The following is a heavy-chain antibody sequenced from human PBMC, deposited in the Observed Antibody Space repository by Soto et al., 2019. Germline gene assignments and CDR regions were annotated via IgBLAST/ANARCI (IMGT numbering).Heavy chain of an antibody. D-gene: IGHD1-26*01. Sequence: QVQLVESGGGVVQPGRSLRLSCAASGFSFTTYVMHWVRQAPGKGLEWVAVISHDGSYKYYGDAVKGRFTISRDTSKNAVYLEMNSLGPEDTAVYYCGKGLLAIVGTTLPRDAFNIWGQGTMVTVSS. V-gene: IGHV3-30*18. CDR1: GFSFTTYV. CDR3: GKGLLAIVGTTLPRDAFNI. J-gene: IGHJ3*02. CDR2: ISHDGSYK.